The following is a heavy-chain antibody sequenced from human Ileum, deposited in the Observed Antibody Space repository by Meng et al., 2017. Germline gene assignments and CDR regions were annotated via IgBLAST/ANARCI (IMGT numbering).Heavy chain of an antibody. Sequence: QGHLQGPDPGLVRPSGTLSPTCTVSGGSISSSFYWSWIRQSPGKGLEWIGQIYLAGSPNYHPSLESRVTISVDKSKNQFSLRLTSVTAADTAIFYCVRHGGKYFDSWGQGTLVTVSS. V-gene: IGHV4-4*02. CDR2: IYLAGSP. CDR3: VRHGGKYFDS. J-gene: IGHJ4*02. D-gene: IGHD2-15*01. CDR1: GGSISSSFY.